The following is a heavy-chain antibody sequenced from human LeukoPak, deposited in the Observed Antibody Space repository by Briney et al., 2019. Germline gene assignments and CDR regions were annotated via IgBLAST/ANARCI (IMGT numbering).Heavy chain of an antibody. D-gene: IGHD6-13*01. CDR1: GYTFTSYY. Sequence: ASVKVSCKASGYTFTSYYMNWVRQAPGQGLEWIGIINPSGGSTSYAQKFQGRVTMTRDTSTSTVFMELSSLRSEDTAVYYCARADRRRPPYSSSWYSENIFDYWDQGTLVTVPS. J-gene: IGHJ4*02. CDR2: INPSGGST. V-gene: IGHV1-46*01. CDR3: ARADRRRPPYSSSWYSENIFDY.